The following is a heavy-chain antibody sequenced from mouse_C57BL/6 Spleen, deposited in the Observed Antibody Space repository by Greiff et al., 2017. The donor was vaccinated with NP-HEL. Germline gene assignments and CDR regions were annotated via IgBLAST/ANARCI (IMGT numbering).Heavy chain of an antibody. J-gene: IGHJ3*01. D-gene: IGHD2-4*01. CDR1: GYAFSSSW. V-gene: IGHV1-82*01. Sequence: VQLVESGPELVKPGASVKISCKASGYAFSSSWMNWVKQRPGKGLEWIGRIYPGDGDTNYNGKFKGKATLTADKSSSTAYMQLSSLTSEDSAVYCCARSDYDRGFAYWGQGTLVTVSA. CDR3: ARSDYDRGFAY. CDR2: IYPGDGDT.